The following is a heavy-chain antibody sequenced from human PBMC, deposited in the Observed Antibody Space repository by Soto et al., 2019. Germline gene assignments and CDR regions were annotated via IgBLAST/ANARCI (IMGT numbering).Heavy chain of an antibody. D-gene: IGHD3-16*01. CDR3: AKDWGPLSNYYYYGMDV. Sequence: EVQLLESGGGLVQPGGSLRLSCAASGFTFSSYAMTWVRQAPGKGLEWVAAIGGSGGSRYYADSVKGRFTISRDNSKNTLNLQMNSLRVEDTAVYYCAKDWGPLSNYYYYGMDVWGQGTTVTVSS. CDR2: IGGSGGSR. CDR1: GFTFSSYA. V-gene: IGHV3-23*01. J-gene: IGHJ6*02.